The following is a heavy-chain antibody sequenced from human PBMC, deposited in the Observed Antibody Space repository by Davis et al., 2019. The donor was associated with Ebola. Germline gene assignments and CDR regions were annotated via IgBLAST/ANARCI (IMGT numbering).Heavy chain of an antibody. CDR3: TTGTLLRYFDWLPIVRGVSEN. CDR2: IKSKTDGGTT. Sequence: PAGSLRLSCAASGFTFSNAWMNWVRQAPGKGLEWVGRIKSKTDGGTTDYAAPVKGRFTISRDDSKNTLYLQMNSLKTEDTAVYYCTTGTLLRYFDWLPIVRGVSENWGQGTLVTVSS. J-gene: IGHJ4*02. V-gene: IGHV3-15*07. CDR1: GFTFSNAW. D-gene: IGHD3-9*01.